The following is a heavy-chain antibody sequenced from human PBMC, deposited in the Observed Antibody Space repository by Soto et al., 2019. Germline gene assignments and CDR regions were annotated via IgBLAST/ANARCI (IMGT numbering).Heavy chain of an antibody. V-gene: IGHV4-34*01. D-gene: IGHD2-2*01. Sequence: SETLYRTCAVYGGSFSCYYWSWIRQPPGKGLEWIEEINHSGSTNYNPSLKSRVTISVDTSKNQFSLKLSSVTAADTAVYYCARGRIVVVPAATAHPNWFDPWGQGTLVTVSS. CDR3: ARGRIVVVPAATAHPNWFDP. CDR1: GGSFSCYY. CDR2: INHSGST. J-gene: IGHJ5*02.